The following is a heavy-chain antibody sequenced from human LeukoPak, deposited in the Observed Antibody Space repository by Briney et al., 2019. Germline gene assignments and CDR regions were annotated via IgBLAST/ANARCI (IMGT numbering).Heavy chain of an antibody. CDR3: AKVEQLVLGAFDI. J-gene: IGHJ3*02. CDR1: GFTFSSYG. V-gene: IGHV3-23*01. CDR2: ISGSGGST. D-gene: IGHD6-6*01. Sequence: GGSLRPSCAASGFTFSSYGMSRVRQAPGKGLEWVSAISGSGGSTYYADSVKGRFTISRDNSKNTLYLQMNSLRAEDTAVYYCAKVEQLVLGAFDIWGQGTMVAVSS.